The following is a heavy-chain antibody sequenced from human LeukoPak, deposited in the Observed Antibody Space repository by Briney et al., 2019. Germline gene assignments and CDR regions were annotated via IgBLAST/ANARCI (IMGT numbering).Heavy chain of an antibody. D-gene: IGHD2-2*01. Sequence: SETLSLTCTVSGGSISSYYWSWIRQPAGKGLEWIGRIYTSGSTNYNPSLKSRVTMSVDTSKNQFSLKLSSVTAADTAVYYCAREGVVPENYYYYMDVWGKGTTVTVSS. CDR2: IYTSGST. V-gene: IGHV4-4*07. CDR3: AREGVVPENYYYYMDV. J-gene: IGHJ6*03. CDR1: GGSISSYY.